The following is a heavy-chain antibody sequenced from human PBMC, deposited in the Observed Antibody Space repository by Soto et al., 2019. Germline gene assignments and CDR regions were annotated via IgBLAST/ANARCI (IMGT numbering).Heavy chain of an antibody. D-gene: IGHD6-25*01. V-gene: IGHV4-34*01. Sequence: SETLSLTCAVYGGSFSGYYWSWIRQPPGKGLEWIGEINHSGSTNYNPSLKSRVTISVDTSKNQFSLKLSSVTAADTAVYYCARVMDKAAAVNYFDYWGQGTLVTVSS. CDR1: GGSFSGYY. CDR2: INHSGST. J-gene: IGHJ4*02. CDR3: ARVMDKAAAVNYFDY.